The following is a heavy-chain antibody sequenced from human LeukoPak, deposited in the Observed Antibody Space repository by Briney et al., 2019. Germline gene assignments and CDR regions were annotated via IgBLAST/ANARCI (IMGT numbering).Heavy chain of an antibody. CDR3: ARDFSTIAANFFDY. D-gene: IGHD6-6*01. Sequence: GASVKVSCKASGYIFATYGFNWVRQAPGQGLEWMGWISPYNHDTDYAQKFKGRVTLTTDTSTNTVYMELRSLTSDDTAVYFCARDFSTIAANFFDYWGQGTLVTVSS. V-gene: IGHV1-18*01. CDR2: ISPYNHDT. CDR1: GYIFATYG. J-gene: IGHJ4*02.